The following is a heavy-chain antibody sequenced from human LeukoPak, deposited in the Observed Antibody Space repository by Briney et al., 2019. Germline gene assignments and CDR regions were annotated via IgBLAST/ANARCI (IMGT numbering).Heavy chain of an antibody. J-gene: IGHJ6*04. V-gene: IGHV1-2*02. CDR2: INPNSGGT. CDR3: ARGGHYYGSGSLGMDV. D-gene: IGHD3-10*01. CDR1: GYTVTGYY. Sequence: ASVKVSCTSSGYTVTGYYMHWVRQAPGQGLEWMGWINPNSGGTNYAQKFQGRVTMTRDTSISTAYMELSRLRSDDTAVYYCARGGHYYGSGSLGMDVWGKGTTVTVSS.